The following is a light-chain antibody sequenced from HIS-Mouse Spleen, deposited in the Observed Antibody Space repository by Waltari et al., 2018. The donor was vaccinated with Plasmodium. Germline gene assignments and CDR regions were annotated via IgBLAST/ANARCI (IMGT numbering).Light chain of an antibody. CDR2: GAS. CDR1: QSVSSSY. CDR3: QQYGSSPYT. J-gene: IGKJ2*01. V-gene: IGKV3-20*01. Sequence: EIVFTQSPGTLSLSPWERATLSCRASQSVSSSYLAWYQQKPGQAPRLLIYGASSRATGIPDRFSGSGSGTDFTLTISRLEPEDFAVYYCQQYGSSPYTFGQGTKLEIK.